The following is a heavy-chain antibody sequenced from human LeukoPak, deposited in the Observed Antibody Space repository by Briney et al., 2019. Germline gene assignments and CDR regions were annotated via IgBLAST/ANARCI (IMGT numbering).Heavy chain of an antibody. Sequence: ASVKVSCKASGYTFTGYYMHWVRQAPGQGLEWMGWINPNSGGTNYAQKFQGRVTMTRDTSISTAYMELSRLRSDDTAVYYCAAGHTNWNYFGWFDPWGQGTLVTVSS. V-gene: IGHV1-2*02. J-gene: IGHJ5*02. D-gene: IGHD1-7*01. CDR1: GYTFTGYY. CDR3: AAGHTNWNYFGWFDP. CDR2: INPNSGGT.